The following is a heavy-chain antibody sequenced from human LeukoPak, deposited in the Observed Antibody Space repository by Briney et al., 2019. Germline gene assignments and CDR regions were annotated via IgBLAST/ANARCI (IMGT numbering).Heavy chain of an antibody. Sequence: ASVKVSCKASGYTFTSYGISWVRQAPGLGLEWMGWISAYNGDTNYAQKLQGRVTMTTDTSTSTAYMELRSLRSDDTAVYYCARGLQENLAWLQAFSAFDIWGQGTMVTVSS. CDR2: ISAYNGDT. J-gene: IGHJ3*02. CDR1: GYTFTSYG. CDR3: ARGLQENLAWLQAFSAFDI. V-gene: IGHV1-18*01. D-gene: IGHD6-19*01.